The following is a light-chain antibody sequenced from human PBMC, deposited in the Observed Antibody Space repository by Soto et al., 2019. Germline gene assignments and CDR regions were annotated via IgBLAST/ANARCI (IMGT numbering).Light chain of an antibody. Sequence: DIQMTQSPSSLFASVGDRVTIACRARQTISTYLNWYQQKPGKAPKLLIFGASTLQSGVPSRFSASGSGTEFILTISSLQSEDFATYYCQQNYDTPPTFGQGTKVX. V-gene: IGKV1-39*01. CDR2: GAS. CDR3: QQNYDTPPT. CDR1: QTISTY. J-gene: IGKJ1*01.